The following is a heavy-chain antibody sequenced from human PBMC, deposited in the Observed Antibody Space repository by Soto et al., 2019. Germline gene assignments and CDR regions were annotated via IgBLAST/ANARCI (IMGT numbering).Heavy chain of an antibody. D-gene: IGHD3-3*01. CDR2: ISYDGSNK. V-gene: IGHV3-30-3*01. J-gene: IGHJ4*02. CDR3: ARDKRDLRFLEWSYYFDY. CDR1: GFTFSGCA. Sequence: QVQLVESGGGVVQPGRSLRLSCAASGFTFSGCAMHWVRQAPGKGLEWVAVISYDGSNKYYADSVKGRFTISRDNSKNTLYLQMNSLRAEDTAVYYCARDKRDLRFLEWSYYFDYWGQGPLVTVSS.